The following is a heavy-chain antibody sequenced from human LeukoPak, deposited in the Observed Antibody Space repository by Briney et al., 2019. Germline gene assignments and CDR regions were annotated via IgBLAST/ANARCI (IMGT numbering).Heavy chain of an antibody. CDR1: GFTFTSSA. V-gene: IGHV1-58*01. Sequence: GASVKVSCKASGFTFTSSAVQWVRQARGQRLEWIGWIVVGSGNTNYAQKFQERVTITRDMSTSTAYMELSSLRSEDTAVYYCAADVDTAMAPSYWGQGTLVTVSS. J-gene: IGHJ4*02. CDR3: AADVDTAMAPSY. D-gene: IGHD5-18*01. CDR2: IVVGSGNT.